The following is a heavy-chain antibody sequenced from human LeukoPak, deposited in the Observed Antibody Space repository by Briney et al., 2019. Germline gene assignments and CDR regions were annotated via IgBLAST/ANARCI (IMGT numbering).Heavy chain of an antibody. D-gene: IGHD1-14*01. Sequence: ASVKVSFKASGYTFTGYYINWVRQAPGQSLEWMGWINPNSGATKFAQKFQGRVTLTRDTSINTAYMELTSLRSDDTAVYFCARDRQYGTSWRRTSFDPWGQGTLVTVSS. CDR1: GYTFTGYY. CDR2: INPNSGAT. CDR3: ARDRQYGTSWRRTSFDP. J-gene: IGHJ5*02. V-gene: IGHV1-2*02.